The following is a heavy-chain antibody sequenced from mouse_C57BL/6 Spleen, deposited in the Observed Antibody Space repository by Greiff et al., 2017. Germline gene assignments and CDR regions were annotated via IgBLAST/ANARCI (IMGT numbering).Heavy chain of an antibody. CDR3: ARNPWYSYFDG. CDR2: ISSGSSTT. D-gene: IGHD1-1*02. Sequence: EVQLVESGGGLVKPGGSLKLSCAASGFSFSDSGMNWVRQAPEKGLEWVAYISSGSSTTFYADTVKGRFTISRDNAKNTLYLQMTRLRSEDTDMYYCARNPWYSYFDGWGKGTTLTVSS. CDR1: GFSFSDSG. V-gene: IGHV5-17*01. J-gene: IGHJ2*01.